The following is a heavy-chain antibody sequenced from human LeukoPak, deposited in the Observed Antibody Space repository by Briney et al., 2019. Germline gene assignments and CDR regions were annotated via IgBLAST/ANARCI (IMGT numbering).Heavy chain of an antibody. Sequence: GGSLSLSCAACGFTFSSYGMLWVGQAPGKGVEWVAVIWYDGSNKYYADSVKGRFTISRHNSKNTLYLQMNSPRADDTAVYYCARDAAFGNYFDYWGQGTLVTVSS. CDR1: GFTFSSYG. J-gene: IGHJ4*02. CDR2: IWYDGSNK. CDR3: ARDAAFGNYFDY. D-gene: IGHD3-10*01. V-gene: IGHV3-33*01.